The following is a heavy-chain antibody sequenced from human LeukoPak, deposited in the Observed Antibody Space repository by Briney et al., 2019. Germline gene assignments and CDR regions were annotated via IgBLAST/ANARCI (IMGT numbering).Heavy chain of an antibody. CDR1: GFTFSSYW. V-gene: IGHV3-74*01. Sequence: GGSLRLSCAASGFTFSSYWMHWVRQAPGKGLVWVSRINGDGSSTSYADSVKGRFTVSRDNAKNTLYLQMNSLRAEDTAVYYCARARWYSCDYWGQGTLVTVSS. CDR2: INGDGSST. CDR3: ARARWYSCDY. J-gene: IGHJ4*02. D-gene: IGHD5-24*01.